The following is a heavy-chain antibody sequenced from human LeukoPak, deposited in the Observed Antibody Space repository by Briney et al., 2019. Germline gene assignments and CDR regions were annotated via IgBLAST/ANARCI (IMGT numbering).Heavy chain of an antibody. CDR2: MNPNSGNT. Sequence: ASVKVSCKASGYTFTSYDINWVRQATGQGLEWMGWMNPNSGNTGYAQKFQGRVTMTRNTSISTAYMELSSLRSEDTAVYYCASSPLWFGELLPDNWFDPWGQGTLVTVSS. D-gene: IGHD3-10*01. V-gene: IGHV1-8*01. CDR1: GYTFTSYD. CDR3: ASSPLWFGELLPDNWFDP. J-gene: IGHJ5*02.